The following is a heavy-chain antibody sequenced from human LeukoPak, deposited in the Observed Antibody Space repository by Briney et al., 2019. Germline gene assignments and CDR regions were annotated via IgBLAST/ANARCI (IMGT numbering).Heavy chain of an antibody. CDR3: ARDAQWELRAFDV. CDR1: GGRFKSYG. CDR2: IIPVFDRP. D-gene: IGHD1-26*01. V-gene: IGHV1-69*06. J-gene: IGHJ3*01. Sequence: ASVKVSCETTGGRFKSYGFSWVRQAPRQGLEWMGGIIPVFDRPTYAQKFEGRVTITADKSTNTTYMEISSLTSDDAAVYYCARDAQWELRAFDVWGQGTMVIVSS.